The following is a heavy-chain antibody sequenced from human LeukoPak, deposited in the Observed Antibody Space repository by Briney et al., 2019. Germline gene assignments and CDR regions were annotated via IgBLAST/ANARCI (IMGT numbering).Heavy chain of an antibody. Sequence: GGSLRLSCTASGFTFGDYAMSWFRQAPEKGLEWVSGISGSGGSTYYADSVKGRFTISRDNSKNTLYLQMNSLRAEDTAVYYCAKASSGWYYFDYWGQGTLVTVSS. CDR3: AKASSGWYYFDY. V-gene: IGHV3-23*01. CDR2: ISGSGGST. D-gene: IGHD6-19*01. J-gene: IGHJ4*02. CDR1: GFTFGDYA.